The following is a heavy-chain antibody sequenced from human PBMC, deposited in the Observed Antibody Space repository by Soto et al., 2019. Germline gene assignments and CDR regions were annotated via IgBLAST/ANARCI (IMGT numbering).Heavy chain of an antibody. CDR3: SKDKDSEDDILTGYYKNAFDI. D-gene: IGHD3-9*01. J-gene: IGHJ3*02. V-gene: IGHV3-23*01. CDR1: GFTFSSYA. Sequence: EVQLLESGGGLVQPGGSLRLSCAASGFTFSSYAMSWVRQAPGKGLEWVSAISGSGGSTYYADSVKGRFTSPRDNSKNTLYLQMNSLKAEYTAVYYCSKDKDSEDDILTGYYKNAFDICGKGTMVTVSS. CDR2: ISGSGGST.